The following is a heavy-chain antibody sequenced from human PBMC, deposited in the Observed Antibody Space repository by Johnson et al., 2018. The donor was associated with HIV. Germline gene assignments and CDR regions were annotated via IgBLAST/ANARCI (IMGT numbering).Heavy chain of an antibody. J-gene: IGHJ3*02. CDR3: AKNSAAFDI. V-gene: IGHV3-15*01. CDR1: GFTFRNAW. Sequence: VQLVESGGNLVKPGGSLRLSCAASGFTFRNAWMSWVRRAPEKGLEWIGRVKSKTDGGTTDYDAPVKGRFTISRDNSKNTLYLQMNSLRAEDTAVYYCAKNSAAFDIWGQGTMVTVSS. D-gene: IGHD2/OR15-2a*01. CDR2: VKSKTDGGTT.